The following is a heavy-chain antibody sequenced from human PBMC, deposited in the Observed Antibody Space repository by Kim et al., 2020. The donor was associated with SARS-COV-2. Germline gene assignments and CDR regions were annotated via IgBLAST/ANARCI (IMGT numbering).Heavy chain of an antibody. D-gene: IGHD6-19*01. V-gene: IGHV3-11*01. Sequence: KGRFTISRANARNSLYLQMNSLGAEDTAVYYCARADGRYSSGWQYYFDYWGQGTLVTVSS. J-gene: IGHJ4*02. CDR3: ARADGRYSSGWQYYFDY.